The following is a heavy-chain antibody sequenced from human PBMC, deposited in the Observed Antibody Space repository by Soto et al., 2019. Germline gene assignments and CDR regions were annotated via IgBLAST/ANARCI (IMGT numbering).Heavy chain of an antibody. CDR3: ARGLRYYDILTVPPKRVYYYSGMDV. V-gene: IGHV1-69*13. CDR1: GGTFSSYA. Sequence: ASVKVYCKASGGTFSSYAISWVRQAPGQGLEWMGGIIPIFGTANYAQKFQGRVTITADESTSTAYMELSSLRSEDTAVYYCARGLRYYDILTVPPKRVYYYSGMDVWGQGTTGTVSS. CDR2: IIPIFGTA. J-gene: IGHJ6*02. D-gene: IGHD3-9*01.